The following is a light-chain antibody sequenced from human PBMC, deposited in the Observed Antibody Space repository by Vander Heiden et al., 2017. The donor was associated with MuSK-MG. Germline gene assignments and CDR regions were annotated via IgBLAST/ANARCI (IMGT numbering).Light chain of an antibody. J-gene: IGKJ5*01. V-gene: IGKV1-33*01. CDR2: DAS. Sequence: DIQMTQSPSSLSASVGDRVTITCQASQDISNYLNWYQQKPGKAPKLLIYDASNLETAVPSRSRGSGSGTDFTFTISSLQPEDIATYYCHGEDTLRITFGQGTRLEIK. CDR1: QDISNY. CDR3: HGEDTLRIT.